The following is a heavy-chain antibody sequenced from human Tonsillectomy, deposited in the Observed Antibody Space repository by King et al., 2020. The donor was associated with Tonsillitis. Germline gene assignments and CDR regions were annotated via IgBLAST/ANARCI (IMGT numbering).Heavy chain of an antibody. Sequence: QLVQSGGGLVQPGGSLRLSCVASGFTFNSYAMSWVRQAPGKGLEWVSAISGSGGSTDYADSVKGRFTISNDNSKNMLYLQMNTLRAEDTAVYYCAKPRLRWPSNWYFDLWGRGTLVTVSS. D-gene: IGHD4-23*01. CDR3: AKPRLRWPSNWYFDL. V-gene: IGHV3-23*04. CDR2: ISGSGGST. J-gene: IGHJ2*01. CDR1: GFTFNSYA.